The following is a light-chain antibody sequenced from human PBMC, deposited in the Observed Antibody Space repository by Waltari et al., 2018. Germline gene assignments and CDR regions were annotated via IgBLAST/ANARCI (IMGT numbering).Light chain of an antibody. CDR3: SSYAGSNTYVL. J-gene: IGLJ2*01. V-gene: IGLV2-8*01. Sequence: QSALTQPPSASGSPGQPVTIPCTGTSSDVGGYNYVSWYQQHPGKVPNLVIFEVSKRPSGVPDRFSGSRSGNTASLTVSGLQAEDEADYYCSSYAGSNTYVLFGGGTKLTVL. CDR2: EVS. CDR1: SSDVGGYNY.